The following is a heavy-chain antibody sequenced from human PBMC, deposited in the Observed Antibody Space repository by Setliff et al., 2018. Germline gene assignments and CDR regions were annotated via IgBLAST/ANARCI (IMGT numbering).Heavy chain of an antibody. Sequence: TGGSLRLSCAASGFTFSTYVMTWVRQAPGKGLEWVSSIHGEGINTYYADSVKGRFTISRDNSKNTLFLQMNSLRADDTAVYYCMKKIIAGGGPPYDYFDYWGQGTLVTAPQ. CDR3: MKKIIAGGGPPYDYFDY. V-gene: IGHV3-23*01. J-gene: IGHJ4*02. CDR1: GFTFSTYV. CDR2: IHGEGINT. D-gene: IGHD1-26*01.